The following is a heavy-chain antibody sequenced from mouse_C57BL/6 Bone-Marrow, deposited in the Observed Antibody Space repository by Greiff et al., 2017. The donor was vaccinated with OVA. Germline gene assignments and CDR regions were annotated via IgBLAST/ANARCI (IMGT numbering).Heavy chain of an antibody. CDR3: ARGGTGPFAY. Sequence: EVQLQQSGPELVKPGASVKISCKASGYSFTGYYMNWVKQSPEKSLEWIGEINPSTGGTTYNQKFKAKATLTVDKSSSTAYMQLRSLTSEDSAVYYCARGGTGPFAYWGRGNLVTVSA. V-gene: IGHV1-42*01. J-gene: IGHJ3*01. CDR2: INPSTGGT. CDR1: GYSFTGYY. D-gene: IGHD4-1*01.